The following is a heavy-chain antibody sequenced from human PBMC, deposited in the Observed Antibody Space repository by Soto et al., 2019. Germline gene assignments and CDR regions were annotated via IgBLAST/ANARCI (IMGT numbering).Heavy chain of an antibody. CDR1: GGSISSGDYY. D-gene: IGHD1-1*01. CDR3: ARDLEVAGDAFDI. J-gene: IGHJ3*02. V-gene: IGHV4-30-4*01. CDR2: IYYSGST. Sequence: SETLSLTCTVSGGSISSGDYYWSWIRQPPGKGLEWIGYIYYSGSTYYNPSLKSRVTISVDTSKNQFSLKLSSVTAADTAVYYCARDLEVAGDAFDIWGQGTMVTVSS.